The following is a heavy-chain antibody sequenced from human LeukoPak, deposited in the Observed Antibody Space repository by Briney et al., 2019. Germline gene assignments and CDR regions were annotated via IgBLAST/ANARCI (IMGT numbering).Heavy chain of an antibody. V-gene: IGHV3-30*04. CDR3: ARVGGIAAAV. Sequence: PGGSLRLSCAASGFTLSSYAMHWVRQAPGKGLEWVAVISYDGSNKYYADSVKGRFTISRDNSRNTLYLQMNSLRAEDTAVYYCARVGGIAAAVWGQGTLVTVSS. J-gene: IGHJ4*02. CDR2: ISYDGSNK. CDR1: GFTLSSYA. D-gene: IGHD6-13*01.